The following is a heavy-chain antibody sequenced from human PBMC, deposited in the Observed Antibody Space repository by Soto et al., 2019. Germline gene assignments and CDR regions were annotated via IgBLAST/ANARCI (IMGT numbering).Heavy chain of an antibody. J-gene: IGHJ5*02. CDR3: ARGYRTFAVVKKYKWFDP. CDR1: GGSISSGGYS. D-gene: IGHD3-3*01. V-gene: IGHV4-30-2*01. CDR2: IYHSGST. Sequence: PSETLSLTCAVSGGSISSGGYSWSWIRQPPGKGLEWIGYIYHSGSTYYNPSLKSRVTISVDRSKNQFSLKLSSVTAADTAVYYCARGYRTFAVVKKYKWFDPWGQGTLVTVSS.